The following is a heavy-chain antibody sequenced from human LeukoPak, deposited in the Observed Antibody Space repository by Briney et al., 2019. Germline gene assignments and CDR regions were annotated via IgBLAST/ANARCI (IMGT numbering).Heavy chain of an antibody. Sequence: GGSLRLSCAASGFTFCRYAMHWVRQAPGKGLEWVAVISYDGSNKYYADSVKGGFTISRDNSKNTLYLQMNSLRAEDTAVYYCARQPAMVTYYFDYWGQGTLVTVSS. CDR1: GFTFCRYA. V-gene: IGHV3-30*04. CDR2: ISYDGSNK. J-gene: IGHJ4*02. CDR3: ARQPAMVTYYFDY. D-gene: IGHD5-18*01.